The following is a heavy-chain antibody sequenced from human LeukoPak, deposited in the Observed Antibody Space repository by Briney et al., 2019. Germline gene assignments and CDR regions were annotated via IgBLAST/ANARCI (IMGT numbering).Heavy chain of an antibody. CDR1: GGSISSSNSY. V-gene: IGHV4-39*01. Sequence: SETLSLTCIVSGGSISSSNSYWGWIRQPPGKGLEWIGSIYYSGNTYYNSSLKSRVTISIDTSKNQFSLNLNSVTAADTSTYYCARQTGAGLFILPGGQGTLVTVSS. J-gene: IGHJ4*02. CDR3: ARQTGAGLFILP. D-gene: IGHD3/OR15-3a*01. CDR2: IYYSGNT.